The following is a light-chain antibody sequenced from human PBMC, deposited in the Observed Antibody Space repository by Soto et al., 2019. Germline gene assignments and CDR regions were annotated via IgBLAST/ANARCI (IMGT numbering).Light chain of an antibody. J-gene: IGLJ1*01. V-gene: IGLV2-14*01. CDR1: NSDVGIYDF. CDR2: EVS. Sequence: QSALSHPASVSVTPGHSITISCTGSNSDVGIYDFVSLYQHHPGRAPKLIVSEVSHRPSGVSNRFSGSKSGNTASLTISGLQSEDEADYYCISYTSDDVRYVFGTGTKVTAL. CDR3: ISYTSDDVRYV.